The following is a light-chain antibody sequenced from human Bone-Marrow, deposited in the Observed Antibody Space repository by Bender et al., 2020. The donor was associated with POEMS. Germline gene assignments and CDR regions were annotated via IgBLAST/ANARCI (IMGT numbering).Light chain of an antibody. J-gene: IGLJ1*01. CDR1: SNDVGAYNY. CDR3: CSFAARTYV. V-gene: IGLV2-14*03. Sequence: QSALTQPASVSGSPGQSITISCTGTSNDVGAYNYVSWYQQHPGKAPQLMIYDVTNRPSGVSNRFSGSKSGKTASLTISGLQAEDEADYYCCSFAARTYVFGTGTKVTVL. CDR2: DVT.